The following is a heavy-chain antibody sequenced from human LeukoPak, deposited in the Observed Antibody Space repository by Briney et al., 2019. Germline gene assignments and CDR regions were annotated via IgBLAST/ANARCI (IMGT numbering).Heavy chain of an antibody. V-gene: IGHV4-59*01. CDR1: GGSISSYY. D-gene: IGHD6-19*01. J-gene: IGHJ3*02. CDR3: ARARIAVAGFAFDI. Sequence: SETLSLTCTVSGGSISSYYWSWIRQPPGKGLEWIGYIYYSGSTNYNPSLKSRVTISVDTSKNQFSLKLSSVTSADTAVYYCARARIAVAGFAFDIWGQGTMVTASS. CDR2: IYYSGST.